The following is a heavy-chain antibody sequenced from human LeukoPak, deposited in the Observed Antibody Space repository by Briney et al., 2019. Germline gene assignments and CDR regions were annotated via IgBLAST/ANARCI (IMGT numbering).Heavy chain of an antibody. V-gene: IGHV1-2*02. CDR2: INPNSGGT. CDR1: GYTFTGYY. J-gene: IGHJ3*02. CDR3: ARERGTLAVAGDAVDI. Sequence: PVASVKVSCKASGYTFTGYYMHWVRQAPGQGLEWMGWINPNSGGTKYAQKFQGRVTMTRDTSINTAYMEVRRLTSDDTAVYYCARERGTLAVAGDAVDIWGQGTMVTVSS. D-gene: IGHD6-19*01.